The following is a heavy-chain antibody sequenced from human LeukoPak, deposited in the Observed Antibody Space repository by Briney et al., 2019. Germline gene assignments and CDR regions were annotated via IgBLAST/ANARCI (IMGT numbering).Heavy chain of an antibody. CDR2: IYHSGNT. V-gene: IGHV4-4*02. Sequence: SGTLSLTCAVSGGSISSGNWWSWVRQPPGKGLEWIGEIYHSGNTNYNPSLKSRVTISVDKSKNQFSLSLRSVTAADTAVYFCARGGLAAGTYYYYYGMDVWGQGTTVTVSS. D-gene: IGHD6-13*01. CDR3: ARGGLAAGTYYYYYGMDV. CDR1: GGSISSGNW. J-gene: IGHJ6*02.